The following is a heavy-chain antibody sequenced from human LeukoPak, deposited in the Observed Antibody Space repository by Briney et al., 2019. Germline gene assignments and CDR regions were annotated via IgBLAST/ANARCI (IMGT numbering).Heavy chain of an antibody. CDR1: GGSFSGYY. D-gene: IGHD4-23*01. CDR3: ARGRWDYGGKIDY. CDR2: INHSGST. Sequence: SETLSLTCAVYGGSFSGYYWSWIRQPPGKGLEWIGEINHSGSTNYNPSLKSRVTISVDTSKNQFSLKLSSVTAADTAVYYCARGRWDYGGKIDYWGQGTLVTVSS. V-gene: IGHV4-34*01. J-gene: IGHJ4*02.